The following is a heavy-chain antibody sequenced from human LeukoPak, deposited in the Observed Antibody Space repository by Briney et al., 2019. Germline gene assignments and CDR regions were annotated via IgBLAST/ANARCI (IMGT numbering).Heavy chain of an antibody. CDR1: GGSFSGYN. V-gene: IGHV4-34*01. D-gene: IGHD4-17*01. CDR3: ARLHDYGDNNWFDP. Sequence: SETLSLTCAVYGGSFSGYNWSWIRQPPGKGLEWIGSIYHSGSTYYSPSLRSRITISVDTSKNQFSLKLSSVTAADTAVYYCARLHDYGDNNWFDPWGQGTLVTVSS. CDR2: IYHSGST. J-gene: IGHJ5*02.